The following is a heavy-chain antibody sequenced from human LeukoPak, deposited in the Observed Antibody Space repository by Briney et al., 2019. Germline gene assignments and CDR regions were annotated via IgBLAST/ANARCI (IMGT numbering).Heavy chain of an antibody. V-gene: IGHV1-69*10. CDR3: ATTVTPGHSDY. Sequence: SVKVSGKASGGTFSTFALSWVRQAPGQGLDWMGGIIPILAIANYAQNFQGRVTMTADKSTNTAYMELSSLRSEDTAVYYCATTVTPGHSDYWGQGTLVTVSS. D-gene: IGHD4-11*01. J-gene: IGHJ4*02. CDR2: IIPILAIA. CDR1: GGTFSTFA.